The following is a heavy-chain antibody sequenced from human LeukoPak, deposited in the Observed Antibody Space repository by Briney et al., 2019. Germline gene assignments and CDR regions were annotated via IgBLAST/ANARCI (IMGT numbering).Heavy chain of an antibody. V-gene: IGHV3-21*06. D-gene: IGHD3-22*01. CDR3: ARDTGYSDSSGYYGTNFDY. J-gene: IGHJ4*02. CDR2: IITYYSESYI. CDR1: GFTFSSYA. Sequence: GGSLRLSCAASGFTFSSYAMSWVRQAPGKGLEWVSSIITYYSESYIYYADSVKGRFTISRDNAKSSLYLQMNSLRAEDTAVYYCARDTGYSDSSGYYGTNFDYWGQGTLVTVSS.